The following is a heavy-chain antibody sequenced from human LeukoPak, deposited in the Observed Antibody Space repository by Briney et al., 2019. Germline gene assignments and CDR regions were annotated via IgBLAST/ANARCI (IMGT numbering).Heavy chain of an antibody. CDR2: INSDGSST. CDR3: ARVGGAAAGIGY. Sequence: GGSLRLSCAASGFTFSSYWMHWVRQAPGKGLVWVSRINSDGSSTSYADSVKGRFTISRDNAKNTLYLQMNSLRAEDTAVYYCARVGGAAAGIGYWGQEPLATVSS. CDR1: GFTFSSYW. V-gene: IGHV3-74*01. D-gene: IGHD6-13*01. J-gene: IGHJ4*02.